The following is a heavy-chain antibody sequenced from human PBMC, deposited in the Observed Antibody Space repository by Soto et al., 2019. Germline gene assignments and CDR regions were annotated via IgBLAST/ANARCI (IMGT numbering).Heavy chain of an antibody. CDR1: GGTFSSYA. D-gene: IGHD6-13*01. V-gene: IGHV1-69*13. CDR2: IIPIFGTA. Sequence: ASVMVSCKASGGTFSSYAISWVRQAPGQGLEWMGGIIPIFGTANYAQKFQGRVTITADESTSTAYMGLSSLRSEDTAVYYCAKAVHPYMSSPKWFDSWGQGTVVTVSS. CDR3: AKAVHPYMSSPKWFDS. J-gene: IGHJ5*01.